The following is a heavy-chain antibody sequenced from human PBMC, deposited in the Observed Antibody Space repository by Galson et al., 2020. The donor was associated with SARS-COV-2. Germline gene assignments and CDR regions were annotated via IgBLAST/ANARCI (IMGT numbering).Heavy chain of an antibody. J-gene: IGHJ6*03. D-gene: IGHD2-15*01. Sequence: SGGSLRLSCAASGFTFDDYGMSWVRQAPGKGLEWVSGINWNGGSTGYADSVKGRFTISRDNAKNSLYLQMNSLRAEDTALYHCARSSTPLLYYYYMDVWGKGTTVTVSS. V-gene: IGHV3-20*01. CDR1: GFTFDDYG. CDR3: ARSSTPLLYYYYMDV. CDR2: INWNGGST.